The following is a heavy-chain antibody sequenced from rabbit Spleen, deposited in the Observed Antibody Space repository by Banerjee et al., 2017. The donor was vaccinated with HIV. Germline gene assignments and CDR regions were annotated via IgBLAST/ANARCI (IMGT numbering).Heavy chain of an antibody. V-gene: IGHV1S40*01. CDR3: ARDLVGVIGWNFYL. Sequence: QSLEGSGGDLVKPGASLTLTCTASGFSFSSSDYMCWVRQAPGKGLEWISCIAGSSSGFTYSATWAKGRFTCSKTSSTTVTLRMTSLTAADTATYFCARDLVGVIGWNFYLWGQGTLVTVS. CDR1: GFSFSSSDY. J-gene: IGHJ4*01. CDR2: IAGSSSGFT. D-gene: IGHD1-1*01.